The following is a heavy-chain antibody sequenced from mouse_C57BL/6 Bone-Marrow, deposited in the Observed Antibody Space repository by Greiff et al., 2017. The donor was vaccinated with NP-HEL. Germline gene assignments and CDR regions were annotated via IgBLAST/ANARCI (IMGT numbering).Heavy chain of an antibody. D-gene: IGHD2-3*01. CDR3: TSYDGYYLYYFDY. J-gene: IGHJ2*01. CDR1: GYTFTSYW. CDR2: IYPGNSDT. V-gene: IGHV1-5*01. Sequence: DVKLQESGTVLARPGASVKMSCKTSGYTFTSYWMHWVKQRPGQGLEWIGAIYPGNSDTSYNQKFKGKAKLTAVTSASTAYMELSSLTNEDSAVYYCTSYDGYYLYYFDYWGQGTTLTVSS.